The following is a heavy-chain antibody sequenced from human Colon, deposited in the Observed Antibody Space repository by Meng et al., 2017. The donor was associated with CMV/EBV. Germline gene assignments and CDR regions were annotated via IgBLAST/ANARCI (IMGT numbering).Heavy chain of an antibody. Sequence: SETLSLTCAVYGGSFSGYYWSWIRQPPGKGLEWIGSIYYSGSTYYNPSLKSRVTISVDTSKNQFSLKLSSVTAADTAVYYCASSIAKYYYGMDVWGQGTTVTVSS. CDR2: IYYSGST. CDR1: GGSFSGYY. CDR3: ASSIAKYYYGMDV. D-gene: IGHD6-13*01. V-gene: IGHV4-34*01. J-gene: IGHJ6*02.